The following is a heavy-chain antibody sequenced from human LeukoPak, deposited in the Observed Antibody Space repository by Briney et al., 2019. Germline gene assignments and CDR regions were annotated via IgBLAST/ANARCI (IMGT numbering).Heavy chain of an antibody. CDR1: GFTFSSYW. Sequence: PGGSLRLSCAASGFTFSSYWMSWVRQAPGKGLEWVANIKQDGSEKYYVDSVKGRFTISRVNAKNSLYLQMNSLRAEDTAVYYCARCYDILTGYCTFDYWGQGTLVTVSS. V-gene: IGHV3-7*01. J-gene: IGHJ4*02. CDR3: ARCYDILTGYCTFDY. D-gene: IGHD3-9*01. CDR2: IKQDGSEK.